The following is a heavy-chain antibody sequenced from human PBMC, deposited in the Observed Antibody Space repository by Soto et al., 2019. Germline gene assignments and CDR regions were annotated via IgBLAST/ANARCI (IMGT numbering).Heavy chain of an antibody. CDR3: SSGRLGGADN. J-gene: IGHJ4*02. CDR2: IDHSGGT. V-gene: IGHV4-34*01. CDR1: GGSFSGYY. D-gene: IGHD3-16*01. Sequence: QVQLQQWGAGLSKPSETLSLTCAVYGGSFSGYYWSWIRQPPGKGLEWIGEIDHSGGTNYNPSLKSRVTISVDTSKNQFSLKLSSGTAADTAVSYCSSGRLGGADNWGQGTLVTVSS.